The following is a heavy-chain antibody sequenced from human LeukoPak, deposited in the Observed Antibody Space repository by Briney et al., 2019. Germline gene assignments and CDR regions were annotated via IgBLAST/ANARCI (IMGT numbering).Heavy chain of an antibody. D-gene: IGHD7-27*01. CDR1: GGSISSGGYS. CDR3: ARGWGYFDY. Sequence: SQTLSLTCAVSGGSISSGGYSWSWIRQPPGKGLEWIGYIYSSGSTNYNPSLKSRVTISVDTSKIQFSLKLSSVTAADTAMYYCARGWGYFDYWGQGTLVTVSS. J-gene: IGHJ4*02. V-gene: IGHV4-61*08. CDR2: IYSSGST.